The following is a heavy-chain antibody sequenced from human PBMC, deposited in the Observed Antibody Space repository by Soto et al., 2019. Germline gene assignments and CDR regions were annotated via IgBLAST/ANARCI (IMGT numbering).Heavy chain of an antibody. CDR3: ARRKYLHY. J-gene: IGHJ4*02. CDR2: IRSKTYGGTT. Sequence: GGSRRLSCTTSGFTFGDYAMSWFRQAPGKGLEWIGYIRSKTYGGTTEYAASVKGRFTISRDDSKRVAHLQMNSLESEDTAVYYCARRKYLHYWGQGTLVTVSS. V-gene: IGHV3-49*03. CDR1: GFTFGDYA.